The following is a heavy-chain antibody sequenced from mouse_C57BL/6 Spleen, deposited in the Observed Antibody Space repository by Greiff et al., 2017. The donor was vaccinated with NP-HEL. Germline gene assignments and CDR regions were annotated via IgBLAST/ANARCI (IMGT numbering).Heavy chain of an antibody. Sequence: EVNVVESGEGLVKPGGSLKLSCAASGFTFSSYAMSWVRLTPEKRLEWVAYISSGGDYIYYADTVKGRFTISRDNARNTLYLQMSSLKSEDTAMYYCTRDRRGGYFDYWGQGTTLTVSS. CDR2: ISSGGDYI. CDR1: GFTFSSYA. CDR3: TRDRRGGYFDY. J-gene: IGHJ2*01. V-gene: IGHV5-9-1*02.